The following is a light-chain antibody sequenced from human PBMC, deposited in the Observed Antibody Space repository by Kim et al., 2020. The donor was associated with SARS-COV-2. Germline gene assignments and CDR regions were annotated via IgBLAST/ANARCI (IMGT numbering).Light chain of an antibody. CDR1: QSIFYSPNNRDY. Sequence: EIVLTQSPDSLAVSLGERATINCRSSQSIFYSPNNRDYLAWYQHKPGLPPRLLISWASTRESGVPDRFSGSGSGTDFTLTISSLQAEDVAVYYCQQYYYDSVTFGHGTKLEI. CDR2: WAS. CDR3: QQYYYDSVT. V-gene: IGKV4-1*01. J-gene: IGKJ2*01.